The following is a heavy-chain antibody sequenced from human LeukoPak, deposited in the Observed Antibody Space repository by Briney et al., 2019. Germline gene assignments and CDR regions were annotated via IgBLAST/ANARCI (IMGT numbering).Heavy chain of an antibody. J-gene: IGHJ5*02. CDR3: ARESETSRRFYAP. CDR1: GYTFSNYW. V-gene: IGHV5-51*01. Sequence: GESLKISCTGSGYTFSNYWIGWVRQMPGKGLEWMGIIYPDDSDATYSPSFRGQVTFSVDESRTTVYLEWTSLKASDTAMYFCARESETSRRFYAPWGQGTLVTVSS. CDR2: IYPDDSDA. D-gene: IGHD2-2*01.